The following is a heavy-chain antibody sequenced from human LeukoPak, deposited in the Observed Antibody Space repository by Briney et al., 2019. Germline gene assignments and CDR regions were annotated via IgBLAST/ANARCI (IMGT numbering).Heavy chain of an antibody. V-gene: IGHV3-48*04. CDR2: ISSSSSTI. D-gene: IGHD3-22*01. CDR3: ARDCSESSGHYYKIGLDY. Sequence: GRSLRLSCAASGFTFSSYSMNWVRQAPGKGLEWVSYISSSSSTIYYADSVKGRFTISRDNAKNSLYLQMNSLRVEDTAVYYCARDCSESSGHYYKIGLDYWGQGTLVTVSS. J-gene: IGHJ4*02. CDR1: GFTFSSYS.